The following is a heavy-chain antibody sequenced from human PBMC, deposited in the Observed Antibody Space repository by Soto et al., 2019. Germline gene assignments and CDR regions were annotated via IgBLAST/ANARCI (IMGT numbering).Heavy chain of an antibody. CDR3: ARAPRITGTEQGGRGNYYYYGMDV. V-gene: IGHV4-59*12. CDR2: VYYTGST. J-gene: IGHJ6*02. D-gene: IGHD1-20*01. Sequence: PSETLSLTCTVSGGSISGYYWNWIRQASGKGPEWIGYVYYTGSTNYNPSLESRVTMSTDTSKNQVSLELSSVTAADTAVYYCARAPRITGTEQGGRGNYYYYGMDVWGQGTTVTVSS. CDR1: GGSISGYY.